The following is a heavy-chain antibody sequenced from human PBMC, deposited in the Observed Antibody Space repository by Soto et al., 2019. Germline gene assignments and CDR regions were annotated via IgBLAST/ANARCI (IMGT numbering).Heavy chain of an antibody. CDR2: IYYSGNT. CDR1: GASISDTTYY. CDR3: ASQAGGYSYGPFDD. D-gene: IGHD5-18*01. Sequence: PSETLSLTCTVSGASISDTTYYWDWIRQPPGKGLEWIGSIYYSGNTYYNPSLKSRVTISIDTSKNQFSLQLSSVTAADTAVYYCASQAGGYSYGPFDDWGQGTLVTGLL. V-gene: IGHV4-39*01. J-gene: IGHJ4*02.